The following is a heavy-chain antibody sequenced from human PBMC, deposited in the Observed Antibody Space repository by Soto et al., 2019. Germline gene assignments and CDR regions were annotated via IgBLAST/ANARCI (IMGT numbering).Heavy chain of an antibody. D-gene: IGHD1-26*01. Sequence: QVQLVESGGGVVQPGRSLRLSCAASGFTFSSYGMHWVRQAPGKGLEWVAVISYDGSNKYYAASVKGRFTISRDNSNDTLYLQMNSLRAEDTAVYYCARSPYSVSYLAYFDYWGQGTLVTVSS. J-gene: IGHJ4*02. V-gene: IGHV3-30*03. CDR3: ARSPYSVSYLAYFDY. CDR1: GFTFSSYG. CDR2: ISYDGSNK.